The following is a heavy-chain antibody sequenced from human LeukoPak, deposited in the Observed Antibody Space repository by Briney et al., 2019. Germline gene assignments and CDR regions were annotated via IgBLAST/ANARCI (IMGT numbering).Heavy chain of an antibody. CDR3: TRDRSRAEDD. D-gene: IGHD1-14*01. CDR1: ALTFSGHW. J-gene: IGHJ4*02. CDR2: IKEGGSNK. V-gene: IGHV3-7*01. Sequence: GGSLRLSCAASALTFSGHWMSWVRQAPGEGLEWVANIKEGGSNKYYVDSVKGRFTISRDNANNLLYLQMNSLRGEDTVVYYCTRDRSRAEDDWGQGTLVTVSS.